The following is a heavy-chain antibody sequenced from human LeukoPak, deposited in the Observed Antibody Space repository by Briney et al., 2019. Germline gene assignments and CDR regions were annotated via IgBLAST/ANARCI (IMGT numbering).Heavy chain of an antibody. CDR1: GFTVSSNY. Sequence: GGSLRLSCAASGFTVSSNYMSWVRQAPGKGLEWVSSISSSSSYIYYADSVKGRFTISRDNAKNSLYLQMNSLRAEDTAVYYCARDWWVWYSSTWGQGTLVTVSS. J-gene: IGHJ5*02. V-gene: IGHV3-21*01. CDR3: ARDWWVWYSST. D-gene: IGHD6-19*01. CDR2: ISSSSSYI.